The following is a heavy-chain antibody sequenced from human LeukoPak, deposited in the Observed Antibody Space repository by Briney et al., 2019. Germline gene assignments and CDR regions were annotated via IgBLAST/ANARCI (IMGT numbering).Heavy chain of an antibody. Sequence: ASVKVSCKASGYTFTSYYMHWVRQAPGQGLEWMAIINPNDGSTSYAQKFQGRVTMTRATSTDTVYMELSGLRSEDTAVYYCARDKNPEWLTVVGYYFDYWGQGTLVTVSS. CDR2: INPNDGST. CDR3: ARDKNPEWLTVVGYYFDY. V-gene: IGHV1-46*01. D-gene: IGHD3-3*01. CDR1: GYTFTSYY. J-gene: IGHJ4*02.